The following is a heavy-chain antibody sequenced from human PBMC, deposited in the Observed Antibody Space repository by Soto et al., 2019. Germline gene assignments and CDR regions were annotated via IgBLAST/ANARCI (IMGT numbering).Heavy chain of an antibody. CDR1: GFTFSSYE. CDR3: ASEAWEGVGY. D-gene: IGHD1-26*01. J-gene: IGHJ4*02. Sequence: EVQLLESGGGLVQPGGSLRLSCAASGFTFSSYEMNWVRQAPGKGLEWVSYISSSGSTIYYADSVKGRFTISRDNAKNSLYLQMNSLRAEDTAVYYCASEAWEGVGYWGQGTLVTVSS. V-gene: IGHV3-48*03. CDR2: ISSSGSTI.